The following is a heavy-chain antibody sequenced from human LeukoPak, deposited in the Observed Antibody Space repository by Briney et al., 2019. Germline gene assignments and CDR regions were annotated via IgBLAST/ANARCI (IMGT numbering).Heavy chain of an antibody. V-gene: IGHV3-53*01. CDR3: AKVGVGSGWIQYYFDS. CDR2: IYSGGST. J-gene: IGHJ4*02. D-gene: IGHD6-19*01. CDR1: GFTVSSNY. Sequence: PGGSLRLSCAASGFTVSSNYMSWVRQAPGKGLEWVSVIYSGGSTYYADSVKGRFTISRDNSKNTLYLQMNSLRAEDTAVYYCAKVGVGSGWIQYYFDSWGQGTLVTVSS.